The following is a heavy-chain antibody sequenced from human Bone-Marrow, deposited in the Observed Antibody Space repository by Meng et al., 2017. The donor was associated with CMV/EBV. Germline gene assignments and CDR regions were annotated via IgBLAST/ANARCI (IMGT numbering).Heavy chain of an antibody. Sequence: SETLSLTCTVAGGSISSSSYYWGWIRKPPGKGLEWIGSTYYSGSTYYNPSLKCRVTITVDTSKNQFSLTLSSVTAADTAVYYCARASRSRYCSSTSCRGGYFDYWGQGTLVTVSS. CDR3: ARASRSRYCSSTSCRGGYFDY. J-gene: IGHJ4*02. CDR1: GGSISSSSYY. D-gene: IGHD2-2*01. CDR2: TYYSGST. V-gene: IGHV4-39*07.